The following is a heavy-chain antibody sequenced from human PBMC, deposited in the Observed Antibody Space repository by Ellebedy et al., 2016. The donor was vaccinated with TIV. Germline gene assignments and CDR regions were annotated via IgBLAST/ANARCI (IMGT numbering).Heavy chain of an antibody. Sequence: GGSLRLXXAASGFTFDDYAMHWVRQAPGKGLEWVSGISWNSGSIGYADSVKGRFTISRDNAKNSLYLQMNSLRAEDTALYYCAKGVGATRENYFDYWGQGTLVTVSS. CDR2: ISWNSGSI. D-gene: IGHD1-26*01. V-gene: IGHV3-9*01. J-gene: IGHJ4*02. CDR1: GFTFDDYA. CDR3: AKGVGATRENYFDY.